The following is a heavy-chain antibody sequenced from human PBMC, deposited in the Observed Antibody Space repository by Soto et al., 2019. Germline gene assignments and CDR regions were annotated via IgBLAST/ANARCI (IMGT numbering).Heavy chain of an antibody. CDR1: GGSFSGYY. CDR2: INHGGST. CDR3: ARARGRSSGWGAYYYYGLDV. Sequence: QVQLQQWGAGLLKPSETLSLTCAVYGGSFSGYYXTWIRXXXXKGLEWIGQINHGGSTIYNPSLKSRVTMSIDTSKNQFSLRLTSVTAAETGVYYCARARGRSSGWGAYYYYGLDVWGQGTTVTVSS. J-gene: IGHJ6*02. V-gene: IGHV4-34*01. D-gene: IGHD6-19*01.